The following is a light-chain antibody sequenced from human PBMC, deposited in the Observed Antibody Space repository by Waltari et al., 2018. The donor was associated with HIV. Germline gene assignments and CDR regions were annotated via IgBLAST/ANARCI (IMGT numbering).Light chain of an antibody. Sequence: QLTQSPSSLSASLGDKVTITCRASQNIKTLLNWYQLRPGKAPRLLIYGVSGLPTGVPSRFTGGGSGAYFTLTINNLQPEDFASYFCQHTYSVSITFGPGTRVEI. J-gene: IGKJ5*01. V-gene: IGKV1-39*01. CDR3: QHTYSVSIT. CDR2: GVS. CDR1: QNIKTL.